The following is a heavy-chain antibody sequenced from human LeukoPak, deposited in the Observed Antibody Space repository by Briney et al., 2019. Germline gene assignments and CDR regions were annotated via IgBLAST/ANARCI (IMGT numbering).Heavy chain of an antibody. CDR2: ISSSSSTI. V-gene: IGHV3-48*02. CDR1: GFTFNSYN. D-gene: IGHD6-6*01. J-gene: IGHJ3*02. CDR3: ARAYSSSSGRDAFDS. Sequence: GGSLRLSCPASGFTFNSYNMNWVRQPPGKGLEWVSYISSSSSTIYYADSVKGRFTNSRDSAKTSLVLQMNSLRDEDTAVYYCARAYSSSSGRDAFDSWGLGTLVTVSS.